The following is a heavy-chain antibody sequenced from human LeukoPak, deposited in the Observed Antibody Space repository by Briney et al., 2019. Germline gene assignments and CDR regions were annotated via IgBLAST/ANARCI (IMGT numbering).Heavy chain of an antibody. CDR1: GGTFSSYA. CDR2: ICAYNGNT. J-gene: IGHJ4*02. CDR3: ARRSLGGSGSYLDY. Sequence: ASVKVSCKASGGTFSSYAISWVRQAPGQGLEWMGWICAYNGNTNYAQKLQGRVTMTTDTSTSTAYMELRSLRSDDTAVYYCARRSLGGSGSYLDYWGQGTLVTVSS. V-gene: IGHV1-18*01. D-gene: IGHD3-10*01.